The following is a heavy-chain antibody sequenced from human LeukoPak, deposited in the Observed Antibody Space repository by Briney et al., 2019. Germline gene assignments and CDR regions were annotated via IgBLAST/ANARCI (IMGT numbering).Heavy chain of an antibody. CDR2: INPSSGGT. D-gene: IGHD3-10*01. Sequence: GASVKVSCKASGYTFTGYYMHWVRQAPGQGLEWMGWINPSSGGTNYAQKFQGRVTMTRDTSISTAYMELSRLRSDDTAVYYCARSFVLLWFGELSGYFDYWGQGTLVTVSS. CDR1: GYTFTGYY. J-gene: IGHJ4*02. CDR3: ARSFVLLWFGELSGYFDY. V-gene: IGHV1-2*02.